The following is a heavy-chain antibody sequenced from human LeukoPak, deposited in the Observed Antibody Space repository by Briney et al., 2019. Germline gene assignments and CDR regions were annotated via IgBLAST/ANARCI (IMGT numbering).Heavy chain of an antibody. J-gene: IGHJ6*02. CDR3: ARDSTGELYYYYYGMDV. Sequence: PGGSLRLSCAASGFTFSSYGMHWVRQAPGKGLEWVAVIWYDGSNKYYADSVKGRFTISRDNAKNSLYLQMNSLRAEDTAVYYCARDSTGELYYYYYGMDVWGQGTTVTVSS. CDR1: GFTFSSYG. D-gene: IGHD2-2*01. CDR2: IWYDGSNK. V-gene: IGHV3-33*01.